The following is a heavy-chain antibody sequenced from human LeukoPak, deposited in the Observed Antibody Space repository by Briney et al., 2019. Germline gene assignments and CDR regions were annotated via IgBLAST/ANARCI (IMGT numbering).Heavy chain of an antibody. J-gene: IGHJ4*02. D-gene: IGHD4-17*01. Sequence: GRSLRLSCAASGFTLSSYGMHWVRQAPGKGLEWVAVISYDGSNKYYADSVKGRFTISRDNSKNTLYLQINSLRAEDTAVYYCAKGPYGDGGWYFDYWGQGTLVTVSS. V-gene: IGHV3-30*18. CDR3: AKGPYGDGGWYFDY. CDR1: GFTLSSYG. CDR2: ISYDGSNK.